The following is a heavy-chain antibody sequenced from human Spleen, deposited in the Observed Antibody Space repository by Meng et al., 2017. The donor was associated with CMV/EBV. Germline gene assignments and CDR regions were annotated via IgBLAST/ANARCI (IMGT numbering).Heavy chain of an antibody. CDR3: ARDRHKGRLVLVSGGDFSEDWYFDL. D-gene: IGHD2-21*02. Sequence: GESLKISCAACGFTFSTYGMYWVRQVTGKGLEWVSIIGSVGDTCHAASVKGRFTISRDNSKNTLYLQMYSLRTEDTAVYYCARDRHKGRLVLVSGGDFSEDWYFDLWGRGTLVTVSS. J-gene: IGHJ2*01. CDR1: GFTFSTYG. V-gene: IGHV3-13*01. CDR2: IGSVGDT.